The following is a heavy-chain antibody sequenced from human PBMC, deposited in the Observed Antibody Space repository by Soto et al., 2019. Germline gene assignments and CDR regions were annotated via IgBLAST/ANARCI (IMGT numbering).Heavy chain of an antibody. V-gene: IGHV4-30-4*01. CDR3: ASAPEVYYYDSSGYYLGY. CDR2: IYYSGST. Sequence: QVQLQESGPGLVKPSQTLSLTCTVSGGSISSGDYYWSWIRQPPGKGLEWIGYIYYSGSTYYNPSLKSRVTISVDTSKNQFSLKLSSVTAADTAVYYCASAPEVYYYDSSGYYLGYWGQGTLVTVSS. CDR1: GGSISSGDYY. J-gene: IGHJ4*02. D-gene: IGHD3-22*01.